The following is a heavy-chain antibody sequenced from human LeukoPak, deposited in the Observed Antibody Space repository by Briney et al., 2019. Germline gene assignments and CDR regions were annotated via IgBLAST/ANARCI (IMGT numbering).Heavy chain of an antibody. CDR2: IFHAGST. CDR3: ARAMYYDFWSGFDY. J-gene: IGHJ4*02. Sequence: PSETLSLTCSVSGASISNNNWWNWMRLPPGKGLEWIGDIFHAGSTNYNPSLKSRVTISLDKSKNQFSLKLSSVTAADTAVYYCARAMYYDFWSGFDYWGQGTLVTVSS. D-gene: IGHD3-3*01. V-gene: IGHV4-4*02. CDR1: GASISNNNW.